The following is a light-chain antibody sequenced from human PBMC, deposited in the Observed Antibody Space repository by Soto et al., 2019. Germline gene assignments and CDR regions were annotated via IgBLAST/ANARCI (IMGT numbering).Light chain of an antibody. CDR3: QQYGSSPPFT. Sequence: EIVLTQSPATLSLSPGERATLSCRASQTVGSYLAWYQQRPGQAPRLLIYGASTRAPGIPDRFSGSGSGTDFTLTISRLEPEDFAVYFCQQYGSSPPFTFGPGTKVDIK. CDR1: QTVGSY. J-gene: IGKJ3*01. V-gene: IGKV3-20*01. CDR2: GAS.